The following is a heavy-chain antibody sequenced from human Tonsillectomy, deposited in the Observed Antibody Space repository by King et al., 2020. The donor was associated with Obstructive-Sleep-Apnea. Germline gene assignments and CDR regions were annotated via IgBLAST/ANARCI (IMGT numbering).Heavy chain of an antibody. CDR2: IRSKTNSYAT. J-gene: IGHJ6*02. CDR3: TPATSDVWYSYYGMDV. Sequence: VQLVESGGGLVQPGGSLKLSCAASGFTFSGSAMHWVRQASGKGREWVGHIRSKTNSYATAYAASVKGRFIISRDDSKNTAYLQMNGLKTEDTAVYYCTPATSDVWYSYYGMDVWGQGTTVTVSS. D-gene: IGHD2-8*01. V-gene: IGHV3-73*01. CDR1: GFTFSGSA.